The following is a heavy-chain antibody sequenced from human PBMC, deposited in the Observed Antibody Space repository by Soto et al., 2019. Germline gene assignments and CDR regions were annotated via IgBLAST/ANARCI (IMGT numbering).Heavy chain of an antibody. V-gene: IGHV3-66*01. CDR1: GFTVSSNY. Sequence: EVQLVESGGGLVQPGGSLRLSCAASGFTVSSNYMSWVRQAPGKGLEWVSVIYSGGSTYYADSVKGRFTISRDNSNNTLYLQMNSLGAEYTAVYDGARYSDSSRYYPPGAFDIWGQGTMVTVSS. D-gene: IGHD3-22*01. CDR2: IYSGGST. CDR3: ARYSDSSRYYPPGAFDI. J-gene: IGHJ3*02.